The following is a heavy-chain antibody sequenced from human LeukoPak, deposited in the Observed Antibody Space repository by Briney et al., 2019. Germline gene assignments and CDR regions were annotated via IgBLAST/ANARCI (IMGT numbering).Heavy chain of an antibody. D-gene: IGHD3-10*01. CDR2: IRYDGSNK. Sequence: GGSLRLSCAASGFTFTTYGIHWVRQAPGKGLEWVTFIRYDGSNKYYADSVKGRFTISRDNSKNTLFLQMNSLRAEDTAVYYCARDDRGLGSGPPHDYWGQGTLVTVSS. J-gene: IGHJ4*02. CDR3: ARDDRGLGSGPPHDY. CDR1: GFTFTTYG. V-gene: IGHV3-30*02.